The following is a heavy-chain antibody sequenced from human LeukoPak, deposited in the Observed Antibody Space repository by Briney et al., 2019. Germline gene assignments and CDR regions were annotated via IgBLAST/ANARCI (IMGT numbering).Heavy chain of an antibody. CDR1: GYSISSGYY. D-gene: IGHD5-12*01. Sequence: SETLSLTCTVSGYSISSGYYWGWIRQPPGKGLEWIGSIYYSGSTYYNPSLKSRVTISVDTSKNQFSLKLSSVTAADTAVYYCAKDRYGDYEAPFHYYMDAWGRGTTVTVSS. J-gene: IGHJ6*03. V-gene: IGHV4-38-2*02. CDR3: AKDRYGDYEAPFHYYMDA. CDR2: IYYSGST.